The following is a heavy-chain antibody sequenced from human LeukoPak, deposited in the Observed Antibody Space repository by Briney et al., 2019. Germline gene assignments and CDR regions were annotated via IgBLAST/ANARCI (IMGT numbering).Heavy chain of an antibody. V-gene: IGHV1-2*04. CDR3: ARLDYGDYSAYFDY. CDR1: GYTFTGYY. Sequence: ASVKVSCQASGYTFTGYYMHWVRQAPGHGLEWMGWINPNSGGTNYAQKLQGWVTMTRDTPISTAYMELSRLRSDDTAVYYCARLDYGDYSAYFDYWGQGTLVTVSS. D-gene: IGHD4-17*01. CDR2: INPNSGGT. J-gene: IGHJ4*02.